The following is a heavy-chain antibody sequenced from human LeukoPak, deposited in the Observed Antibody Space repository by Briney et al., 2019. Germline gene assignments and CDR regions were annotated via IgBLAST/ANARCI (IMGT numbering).Heavy chain of an antibody. CDR2: ISSYDGSNQ. Sequence: RSGGSLRLSCVVSGFSFSSYSLHWVRQAPGRGLEWVAVISSYDGSNQYYADSVKGRFTVSRDSSIHTLYLQMSILRPDDTAVYYCVREWKQTLVVSNSRPGPFDLWGQGTLVTVSS. J-gene: IGHJ4*02. V-gene: IGHV3-30*03. CDR3: VREWKQTLVVSNSRPGPFDL. D-gene: IGHD5-18*01. CDR1: GFSFSSYS.